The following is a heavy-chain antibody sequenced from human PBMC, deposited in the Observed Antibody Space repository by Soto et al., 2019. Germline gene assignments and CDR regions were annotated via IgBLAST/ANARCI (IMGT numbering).Heavy chain of an antibody. Sequence: QVQLVESGGDVVQPGRSLRLSCVASGFTFSRFGMHWVRQASGKGLEWVAGIWYDGSNRLYADSVRGRFTISRDDSKNTLYLQMISLRAEDTAVYYCARGDSRGYYPGYFDYWGQGTLVTVSS. CDR3: ARGDSRGYYPGYFDY. D-gene: IGHD3-22*01. CDR1: GFTFSRFG. J-gene: IGHJ4*02. CDR2: IWYDGSNR. V-gene: IGHV3-33*01.